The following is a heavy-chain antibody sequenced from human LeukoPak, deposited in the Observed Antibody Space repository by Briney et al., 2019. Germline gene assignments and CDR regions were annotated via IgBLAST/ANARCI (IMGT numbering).Heavy chain of an antibody. Sequence: ASVTVSFTASGGTFSIYAISWVRQAPGQGLEWMGRIIPILGIANYAQKFQGRVTITADKSTSTAYMELSSLRSEDTAVYYCARDKEYGSGTYGAFDIWGQGTMVTVSS. D-gene: IGHD3-10*01. J-gene: IGHJ3*02. V-gene: IGHV1-69*04. CDR2: IIPILGIA. CDR1: GGTFSIYA. CDR3: ARDKEYGSGTYGAFDI.